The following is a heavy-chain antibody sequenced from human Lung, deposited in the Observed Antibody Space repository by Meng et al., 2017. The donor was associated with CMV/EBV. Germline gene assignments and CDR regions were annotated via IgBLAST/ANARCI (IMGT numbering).Heavy chain of an antibody. CDR1: GFTFSSYA. J-gene: IGHJ4*02. D-gene: IGHD2-2*01. V-gene: IGHV3-30-3*01. Sequence: GGSLRLSCAASGFTFSSYAMHWVRQAPGKGLEWVAVISYDGSNKYYADSVKGRFTISRDNAKNSLYLQMNSLRAEDTAVYYCARDAVRYCSSTSCYGPPKQQLVEYDYWGQGXLVTVSS. CDR3: ARDAVRYCSSTSCYGPPKQQLVEYDY. CDR2: ISYDGSNK.